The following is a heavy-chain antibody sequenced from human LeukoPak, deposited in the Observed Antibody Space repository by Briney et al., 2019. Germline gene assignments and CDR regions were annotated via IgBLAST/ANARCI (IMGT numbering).Heavy chain of an antibody. Sequence: SETLSLTCAVYGGSFSGYYWSWIRQPPGKGLEWIGEINHSGSTNYNPSLKSRVTISVDTSKNQFSLKLSSVTAADTAVYYCARGPGDSRAYWGQGTLVTVSS. J-gene: IGHJ4*02. CDR3: ARGPGDSRAY. CDR1: GGSFSGYY. D-gene: IGHD4-17*01. V-gene: IGHV4-34*01. CDR2: INHSGST.